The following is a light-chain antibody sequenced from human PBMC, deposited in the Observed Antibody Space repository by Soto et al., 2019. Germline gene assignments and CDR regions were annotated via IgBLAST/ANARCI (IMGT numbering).Light chain of an antibody. V-gene: IGLV1-44*01. Sequence: QSVLTQPPSASGTPGQTVTISCSGSTSNIGSNTVKWYQQLPGTAPRLLFYNDHQRPSGVPDRFSGSKSGTSASLAISGLQSEDEAVYYCSALDDNLNGDVFGTGTKLTVL. CDR2: NDH. J-gene: IGLJ1*01. CDR1: TSNIGSNT. CDR3: SALDDNLNGDV.